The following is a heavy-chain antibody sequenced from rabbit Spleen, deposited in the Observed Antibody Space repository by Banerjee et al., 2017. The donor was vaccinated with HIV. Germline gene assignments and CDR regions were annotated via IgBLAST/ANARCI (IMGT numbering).Heavy chain of an antibody. J-gene: IGHJ4*01. CDR2: FDVTKYGTT. CDR1: GLDFSNNFW. Sequence: QEQLVESGGGLVKPEGSLTLTCKASGLDFSNNFWICWVRQAPGKGLEWIACFDVTKYGTTYYANWAKGRFTISKTSSTTVTLRMTSLTAADTATYFCARDAAGREDFNLWGPGTLVTVS. D-gene: IGHD4-2*01. V-gene: IGHV1S45*01. CDR3: ARDAAGREDFNL.